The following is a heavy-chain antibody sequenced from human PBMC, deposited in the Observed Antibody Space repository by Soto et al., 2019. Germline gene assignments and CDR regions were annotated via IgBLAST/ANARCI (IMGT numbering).Heavy chain of an antibody. Sequence: RASVKVSCKASGGTFSSYAISWVRQAPGQGLEWMGGIIPIFGTANYAQKFQGRVTITADESTSTAYMELSSLRSEDTAVYYCARGGPYYYDSSGHPIDYWGQGTLVTVSS. CDR1: GGTFSSYA. V-gene: IGHV1-69*13. J-gene: IGHJ4*02. CDR3: ARGGPYYYDSSGHPIDY. D-gene: IGHD3-22*01. CDR2: IIPIFGTA.